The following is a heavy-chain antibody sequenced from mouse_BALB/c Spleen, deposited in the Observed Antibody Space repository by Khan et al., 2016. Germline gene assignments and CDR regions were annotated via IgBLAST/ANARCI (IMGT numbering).Heavy chain of an antibody. CDR3: ARSDYGSKDAMDY. CDR2: ISYSGST. CDR1: GYSITSDYA. Sequence: VQLKQSGPGLVKPSQSLSLTCTVTGYSITSDYAWNWIRQFPGNKLEWMGYISYSGSTSYNPSLKSRISITRDTSNNQFFLQLNSVTSEDTATXYYARSDYGSKDAMDYWGQGTSVTVSS. J-gene: IGHJ4*01. V-gene: IGHV3-2*02. D-gene: IGHD1-1*01.